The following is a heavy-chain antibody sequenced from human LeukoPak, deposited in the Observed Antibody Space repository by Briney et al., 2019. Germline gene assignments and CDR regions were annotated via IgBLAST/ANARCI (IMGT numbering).Heavy chain of an antibody. CDR1: GFTFSSYW. J-gene: IGHJ3*01. V-gene: IGHV3-7*03. CDR3: ARESASSTWYASAFDV. CDR2: IKQDGSEK. Sequence: GGSLRLSCAASGFTFSSYWMSWVRQAPGKGLEWVANIKQDGSEKYYVDSVKGRFTISRDNAKNSVYLEMNSLRAEDTALYYCARESASSTWYASAFDVWGRGTMVTVSS. D-gene: IGHD6-13*01.